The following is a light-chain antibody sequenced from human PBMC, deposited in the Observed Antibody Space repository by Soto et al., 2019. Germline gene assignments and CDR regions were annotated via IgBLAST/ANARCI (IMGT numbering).Light chain of an antibody. Sequence: EIVITPSRESVYMSPGERSIISRRASQSVSSDLAWYHQKPGQAPRLLIYSASTRATGIPARFICSGSGTEFTLTCNSLQSEDFAVYYCQQYNNWPRTFGQGTKVDIK. CDR2: SAS. CDR3: QQYNNWPRT. V-gene: IGKV3-15*01. CDR1: QSVSSD. J-gene: IGKJ1*01.